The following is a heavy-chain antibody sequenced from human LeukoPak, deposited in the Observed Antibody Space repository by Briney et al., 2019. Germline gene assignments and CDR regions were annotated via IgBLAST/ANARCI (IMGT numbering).Heavy chain of an antibody. D-gene: IGHD5-18*01. V-gene: IGHV3-23*01. J-gene: IGHJ4*02. CDR1: GFTFSSYA. CDR2: ISGDGGNT. Sequence: GGSLRLSCAASGFTFSSYAMSWVRQAPGKGLEWVSIISGDGGNTYYADSVKGRFTISRDSAKSTLYLQMNSLRADDTAVYYCARSRGYSCPNPVDYWGQGTLVTVSS. CDR3: ARSRGYSCPNPVDY.